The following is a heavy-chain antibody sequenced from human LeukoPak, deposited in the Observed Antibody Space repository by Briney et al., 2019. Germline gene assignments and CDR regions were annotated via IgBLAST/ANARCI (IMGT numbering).Heavy chain of an antibody. CDR2: IKQDGSEK. V-gene: IGHV3-7*01. CDR1: GFTFSSYW. D-gene: IGHD3-22*01. Sequence: GGPLRLSCAASGFTFSSYWMSRVRQAPGKGLEWVANIKQDGSEKYYVDSVKGRSTISRDNAKNSLYLQMNGLRAEDTAVYYCARDSPYYDSMDYWGQGTLVTVSS. J-gene: IGHJ4*02. CDR3: ARDSPYYDSMDY.